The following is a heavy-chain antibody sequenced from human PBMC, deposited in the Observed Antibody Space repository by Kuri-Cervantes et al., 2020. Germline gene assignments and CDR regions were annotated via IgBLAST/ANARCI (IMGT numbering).Heavy chain of an antibody. J-gene: IGHJ5*02. Sequence: ETLSLTCAASGFTFSSYSMNWIRQAPGKGLEWVSYISSSGSTIYYADSVKGRFTISRDNAKNSLYLQMNSLRAEDTAVYYCARDWVAVAGTGWFDPWGQGTLVTVSS. CDR3: ARDWVAVAGTGWFDP. CDR2: ISSSGSTI. D-gene: IGHD6-19*01. CDR1: GFTFSSYS. V-gene: IGHV3-48*04.